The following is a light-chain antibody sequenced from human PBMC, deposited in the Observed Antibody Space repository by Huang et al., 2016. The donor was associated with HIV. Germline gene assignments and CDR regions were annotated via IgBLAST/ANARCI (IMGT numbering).Light chain of an antibody. CDR3: QQYSTSPCT. Sequence: EIVLTQSPDTLSLSPGERGALSCRASQNVTNDYLAWYQQKSGQAPRLLIYCSSGRATVVPVRFGGSGSGAEFILTIDRLEPEDFASYYCQQYSTSPCTFGPGTKLEVK. CDR1: QNVTNDY. J-gene: IGKJ3*01. V-gene: IGKV3-20*01. CDR2: CSS.